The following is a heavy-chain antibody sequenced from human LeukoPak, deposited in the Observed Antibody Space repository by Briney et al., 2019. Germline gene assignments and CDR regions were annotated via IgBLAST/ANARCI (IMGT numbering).Heavy chain of an antibody. J-gene: IGHJ4*02. CDR3: AKDRGYSRGYYFDY. CDR1: GFTFSSYG. V-gene: IGHV3-30*18. Sequence: SGGSLRLSCAASGFTFSSYGMHWVREAPGKGVEWVAVISYDGSNKYYADSEKGRFTISRNNSKNTLYLQMNSLRAEDTAVYYCAKDRGYSRGYYFDYWGQGTLVTVSS. D-gene: IGHD5-18*01. CDR2: ISYDGSNK.